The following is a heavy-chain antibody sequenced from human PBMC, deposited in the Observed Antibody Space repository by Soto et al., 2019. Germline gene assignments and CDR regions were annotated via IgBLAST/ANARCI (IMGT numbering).Heavy chain of an antibody. Sequence: RGESLKISCKGSGYSFTSYWISWVRQMPGKGLEWMGRIDPSDSYTNYSPSFQGHVTISADKSISTAYLQWSSLKASDTAMYYCARLRGRYDFWSGYLIFDYWGQGTLVTVSS. CDR2: IDPSDSYT. CDR1: GYSFTSYW. D-gene: IGHD3-3*01. J-gene: IGHJ4*02. CDR3: ARLRGRYDFWSGYLIFDY. V-gene: IGHV5-10-1*01.